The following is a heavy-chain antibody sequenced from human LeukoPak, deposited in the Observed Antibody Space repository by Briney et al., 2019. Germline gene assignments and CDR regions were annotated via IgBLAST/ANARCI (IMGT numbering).Heavy chain of an antibody. Sequence: GGSLRLSCAASGFTFSSYGMHWVRQAPGKGLEWVAFLRYDGSNKYYADSVKGRFTISRDNSKNTLYLQMNSLRAEDTAVYYCAKDPPNIVVVPAASVQAFDIWGQGTMVTVSS. J-gene: IGHJ3*02. V-gene: IGHV3-30*02. CDR2: LRYDGSNK. CDR1: GFTFSSYG. D-gene: IGHD2-2*01. CDR3: AKDPPNIVVVPAASVQAFDI.